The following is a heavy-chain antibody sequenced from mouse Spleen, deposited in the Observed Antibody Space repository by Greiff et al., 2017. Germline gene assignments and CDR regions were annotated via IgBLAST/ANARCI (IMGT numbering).Heavy chain of an antibody. CDR3: DRGDYHWYFDV. J-gene: IGHJ1*01. D-gene: IGHD2-4*01. CDR1: GFSLTSYG. CDR2: IWSGGST. Sequence: VKLMESGPGLVQPSQSLSITCTVSGFSLTSYGVHWVRQSPGKGLEWLGVIWSGGSTDYNAAFISRLSISKDNSKSQVFFKMNSLQADDTAIYYCDRGDYHWYFDVWGAGTTVTVSS. V-gene: IGHV2-2*01.